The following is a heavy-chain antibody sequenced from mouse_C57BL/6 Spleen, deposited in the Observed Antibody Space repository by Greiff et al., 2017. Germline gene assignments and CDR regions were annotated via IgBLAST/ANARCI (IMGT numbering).Heavy chain of an antibody. D-gene: IGHD2-4*01. V-gene: IGHV1-54*01. CDR3: ARGGYDYDDDC. Sequence: QVQLQQSGAELVRPGTSVKVSCKASGYAFTNYLIEWVKQRPGQGLEWIGVINPGSGGTNYNEKFKGKATLTADKSSSTAYMQLSSLTSEDSAVYFCARGGYDYDDDCWGQGTTLTVSS. CDR2: INPGSGGT. CDR1: GYAFTNYL. J-gene: IGHJ2*01.